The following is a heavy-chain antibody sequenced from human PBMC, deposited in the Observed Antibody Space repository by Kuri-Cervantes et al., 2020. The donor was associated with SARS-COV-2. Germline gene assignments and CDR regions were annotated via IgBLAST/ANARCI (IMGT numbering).Heavy chain of an antibody. V-gene: IGHV4-39*07. Sequence: GSLRLSCTVSGGSISSSRYYWGWIRQPPGKGREWIGSIYYSGRTNYNTSIKSRVTISEHSSKNQFSLNLRSLNAADTAVYYCARGTGVLYYFDKWGQGTLVTVSS. J-gene: IGHJ4*02. D-gene: IGHD3/OR15-3a*01. CDR1: GGSISSSRYY. CDR2: IYYSGRT. CDR3: ARGTGVLYYFDK.